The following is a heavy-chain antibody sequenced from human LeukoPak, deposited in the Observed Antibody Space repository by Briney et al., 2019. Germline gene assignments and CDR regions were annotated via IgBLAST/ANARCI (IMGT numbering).Heavy chain of an antibody. V-gene: IGHV3-13*04. CDR1: GFTFSSYD. J-gene: IGHJ6*02. CDR3: ARARRGGYYDGSGNYLNYYYGMDV. Sequence: PGGSLRLSCAASGFTFSSYDMHWVRQVTGKGLQWVSGIGTAGDTYYLGSVKGRVTISREGAKNSFYLQMSTLSAGDTAVYYCARARRGGYYDGSGNYLNYYYGMDVWGQGTTVTVS. CDR2: IGTAGDT. D-gene: IGHD3-22*01.